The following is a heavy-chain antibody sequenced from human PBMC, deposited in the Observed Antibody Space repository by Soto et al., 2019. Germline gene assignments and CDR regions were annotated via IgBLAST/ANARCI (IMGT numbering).Heavy chain of an antibody. Sequence: GGSLRLSCAASGFTFSSYAMSWVRQAPGKGLEWVSAISGSGGSTYYADSVKGRFTISRDNSKNTLYLQMNSLRAEDTAVYYCARELSINSSSWYLFFDYWGQGTLVTVSS. V-gene: IGHV3-23*01. CDR3: ARELSINSSSWYLFFDY. CDR2: ISGSGGST. CDR1: GFTFSSYA. D-gene: IGHD6-13*01. J-gene: IGHJ4*02.